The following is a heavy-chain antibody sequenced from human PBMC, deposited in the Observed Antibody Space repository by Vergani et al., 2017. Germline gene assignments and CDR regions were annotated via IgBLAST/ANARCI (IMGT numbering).Heavy chain of an antibody. CDR3: ARERSDSISDWFDP. Sequence: QVQLQESGPGLVKPSQTLSPTCTVSGGPISSGSYYWSWIRQPAGKGLEWIGRIYTSGSTNYNPSLKSRVTISVDTSKNQFSLKLSSVTAADTAVYYCARERSDSISDWFDPWGQGTLVTVSS. V-gene: IGHV4-61*02. CDR1: GGPISSGSYY. D-gene: IGHD3-22*01. CDR2: IYTSGST. J-gene: IGHJ5*02.